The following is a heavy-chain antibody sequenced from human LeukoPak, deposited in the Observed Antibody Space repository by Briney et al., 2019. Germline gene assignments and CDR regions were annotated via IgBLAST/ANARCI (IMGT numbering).Heavy chain of an antibody. V-gene: IGHV4-39*01. CDR1: GASISSSSYY. D-gene: IGHD1-26*01. Sequence: PSETLSLTCTVSGASISSSSYYWAWIRQPPGKGLEWIGSIYYSGNTFYNPSLKSRVTISVDTSKNQFSLKLSSVTAADTAVYYCARHSSGSYYDPLDYWSKGTLVTVSS. CDR2: IYYSGNT. CDR3: ARHSSGSYYDPLDY. J-gene: IGHJ4*02.